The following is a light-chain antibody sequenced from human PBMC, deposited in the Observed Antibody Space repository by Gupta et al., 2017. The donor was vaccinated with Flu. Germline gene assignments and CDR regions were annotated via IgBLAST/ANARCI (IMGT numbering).Light chain of an antibody. CDR2: EGS. J-gene: IGLJ2*01. CDR3: SSNTSSSVV. CDR1: SSDVGGYNY. Sequence: QSALTQPASVSGSPGQSLTISCTGTSSDVGGYNYVSWYQQHPSKADKIMNDEGSKRPAGVAHRFSGSKSGNTASLTISGLQDEDEADYYCSSNTSSSVVFGGGTKLTVL. V-gene: IGLV2-14*01.